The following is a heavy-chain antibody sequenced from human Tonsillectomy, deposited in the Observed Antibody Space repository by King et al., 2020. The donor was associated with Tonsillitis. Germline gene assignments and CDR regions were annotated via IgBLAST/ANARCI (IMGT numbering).Heavy chain of an antibody. CDR1: GFTFHDYA. Sequence: VQLVESGGGLVQPGRSLRLSCAASGFTFHDYAMHWVRHAPGKGLEWVSGISWNSVSIGYAVSVKSRFTISRDNAKNSLYLQMNSLRAKDTALYSCAKAMVVAAISLGYGGDAFENWGQGTMVTVSS. CDR2: ISWNSVSI. V-gene: IGHV3-9*01. CDR3: AKAMVVAAISLGYGGDAFEN. J-gene: IGHJ3*02. D-gene: IGHD2-15*01.